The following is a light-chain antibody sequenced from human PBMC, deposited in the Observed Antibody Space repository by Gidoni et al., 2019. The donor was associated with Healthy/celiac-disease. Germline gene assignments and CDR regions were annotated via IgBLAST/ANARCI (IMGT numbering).Light chain of an antibody. CDR2: DAS. CDR1: QSVSNS. J-gene: IGKJ5*01. V-gene: IGKV3-11*01. Sequence: EIVLTQSPATLSLSPGERATLSCRASQSVSNSLAWYQQKPGQAPRLLIYDASNRATGIPDRFSGSGSGTDFTLTLSSPEPEDFAVYYCQQRVNWPGTFGQXTRLEIK. CDR3: QQRVNWPGT.